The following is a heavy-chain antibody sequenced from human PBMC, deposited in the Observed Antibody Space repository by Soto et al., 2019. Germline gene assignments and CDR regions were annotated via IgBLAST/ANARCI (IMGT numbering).Heavy chain of an antibody. V-gene: IGHV3-33*01. J-gene: IGHJ5*02. CDR2: IWYDGGSE. D-gene: IGHD2-2*01. Sequence: QVQLVESGGGVVQPGRSLRLSCAASGFTFSAYGMHWVRQAPGEGLEWVAVIWYDGGSEYYADSVEGRFTVSRDNAKYTVYLHMDTLRGDDTAVYYCARAHGPSLGSCLDLWGQGTLVTVSA. CDR1: GFTFSAYG. CDR3: ARAHGPSLGSCLDL.